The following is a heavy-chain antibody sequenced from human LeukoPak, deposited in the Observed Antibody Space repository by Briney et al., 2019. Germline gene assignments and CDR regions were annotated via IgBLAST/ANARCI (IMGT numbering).Heavy chain of an antibody. D-gene: IGHD3-22*01. CDR2: IYTSGST. J-gene: IGHJ4*02. V-gene: IGHV4-4*07. CDR3: AREGHDSSGYYYFDY. CDR1: GGSISSYY. Sequence: PSETLSLTCTVSGGSISSYYWSWIRQPAGEGLEWIGRIYTSGSTNYNPSLKSRVTMSVDTSKNQFSLKLSSVTAADTAVYYCAREGHDSSGYYYFDYWGQGTLVTVSS.